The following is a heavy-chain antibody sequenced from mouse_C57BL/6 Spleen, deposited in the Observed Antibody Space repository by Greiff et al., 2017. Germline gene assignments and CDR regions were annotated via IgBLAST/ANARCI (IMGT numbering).Heavy chain of an antibody. D-gene: IGHD1-1*01. Sequence: VQLQQPGAELVRPGSSVKLSCKASGYTFTSYWMDWVKQRPGQGLEWIGNIYPSDSETHYNQKFKDKATLTVDKSSSTAYMQLSSLTSEDSAVYYCARGIYYYGSSDAMDYWGQGTSVTVSS. CDR2: IYPSDSET. CDR1: GYTFTSYW. CDR3: ARGIYYYGSSDAMDY. V-gene: IGHV1-61*01. J-gene: IGHJ4*01.